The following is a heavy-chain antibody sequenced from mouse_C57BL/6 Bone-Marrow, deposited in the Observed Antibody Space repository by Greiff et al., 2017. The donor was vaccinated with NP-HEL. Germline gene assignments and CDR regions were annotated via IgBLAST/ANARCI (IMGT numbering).Heavy chain of an antibody. V-gene: IGHV1-47*01. D-gene: IGHD2-2*01. CDR2: FHPYNDDT. Sequence: VQLQQSGAELVKPGASVKMSCKASGYTFTTYSIEWMKQNPGKSLEWIGNFHPYNDDTKYNEKFKGKATLTVEKSSSTVYLELSRLTSDASADYSCARRGYDDGGFAYWGQGTLVTVSA. CDR3: ARRGYDDGGFAY. CDR1: GYTFTTYS. J-gene: IGHJ3*01.